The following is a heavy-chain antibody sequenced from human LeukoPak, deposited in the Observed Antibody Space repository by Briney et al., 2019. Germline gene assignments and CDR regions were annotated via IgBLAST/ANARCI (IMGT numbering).Heavy chain of an antibody. D-gene: IGHD2-21*01. V-gene: IGHV1-46*03. CDR3: ARVDCGGDCYSSVGFDY. J-gene: IGHJ4*02. CDR2: INPSGGST. CDR1: GYTFTSYY. Sequence: ASVKVSCKASGYTFTSYYMHWVRQAPGQGLEWMGIINPSGGSTSYAQKFQGSVTMTRDTSTSTVYMELSSLRSEDTAVYYCARVDCGGDCYSSVGFDYWGQGTLVTVSS.